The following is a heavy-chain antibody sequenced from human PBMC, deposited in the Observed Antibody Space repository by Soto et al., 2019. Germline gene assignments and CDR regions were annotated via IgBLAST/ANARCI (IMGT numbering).Heavy chain of an antibody. V-gene: IGHV1-2*02. D-gene: IGHD3-3*01. Sequence: ASVKVSCKASGYTFTGYYMHWVRQAPGQGLEWMGWINPNSGGTNYAQKFQGRVTMTRDTSISTAYMELSRLRSDDTAVYYCARVYHYDFWSTEPKRFDSWGQGTLVTVSS. CDR2: INPNSGGT. CDR3: ARVYHYDFWSTEPKRFDS. CDR1: GYTFTGYY. J-gene: IGHJ4*02.